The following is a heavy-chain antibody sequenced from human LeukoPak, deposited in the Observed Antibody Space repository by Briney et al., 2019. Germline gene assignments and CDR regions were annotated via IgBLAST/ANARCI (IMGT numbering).Heavy chain of an antibody. CDR2: ISYDGSNK. CDR3: ARDQGAFDI. V-gene: IGHV3-30*04. J-gene: IGHJ3*02. Sequence: PGRSLRLSCAASGFTFSSYAMHWVCQAPGKGLEWVAVISYDGSNKYYADSVKGRFTISRDNSKNTLYLQMNSLRAEDTAVYYCARDQGAFDIWGQGTMVTVSS. CDR1: GFTFSSYA.